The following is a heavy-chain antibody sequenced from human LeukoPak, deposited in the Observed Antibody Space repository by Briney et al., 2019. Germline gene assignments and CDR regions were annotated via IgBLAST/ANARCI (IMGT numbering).Heavy chain of an antibody. CDR3: ARDTPSRRDGYDFDY. CDR2: ICGYNGNT. CDR1: GYTFTSYG. V-gene: IGHV1-18*01. J-gene: IGHJ4*02. Sequence: ASVKVSCKASGYTFTSYGISWVRQAPGQGLEWMGWICGYNGNTNYAQELQGRVTMTTDTSTSAAYMELRSLRSDDTAVYYCARDTPSRRDGYDFDYWGQGTLVTVSS. D-gene: IGHD5-24*01.